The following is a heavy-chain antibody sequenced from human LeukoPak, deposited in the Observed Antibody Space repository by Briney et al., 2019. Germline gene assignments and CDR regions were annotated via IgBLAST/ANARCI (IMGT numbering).Heavy chain of an antibody. V-gene: IGHV3-43D*03. CDR1: GFTFDDYA. CDR3: AKGQLSLDYYYGMDV. CDR2: ISWDGGST. Sequence: GGSLRLSCAASGFTFDDYAMHWVRQAPGKGLEWVSLISWDGGSTYYADSVKGRFTISRDNSKNSLYLQMNSLRAEDTALYYCAKGQLSLDYYYGMDVWGQGTTVTVSS. D-gene: IGHD3-16*01. J-gene: IGHJ6*02.